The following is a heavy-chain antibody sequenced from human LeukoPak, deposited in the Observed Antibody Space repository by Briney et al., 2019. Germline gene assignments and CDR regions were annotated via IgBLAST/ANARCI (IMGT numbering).Heavy chain of an antibody. V-gene: IGHV3-64*01. CDR1: GFTFSSYA. J-gene: IGHJ3*01. D-gene: IGHD1-20*01. Sequence: RGSLRLSCAASGFTFSSYAMHWVRQAPGKGLEYVSAISSNGGSTYYANSVKGRFTISRDNSKNTLYLQMGSLRAEDMAVYYCARVGPSITGDEIPNWGQGTMVTVSS. CDR2: ISSNGGST. CDR3: ARVGPSITGDEIPN.